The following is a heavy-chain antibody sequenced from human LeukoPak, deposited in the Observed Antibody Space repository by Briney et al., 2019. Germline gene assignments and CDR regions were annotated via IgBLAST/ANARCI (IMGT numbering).Heavy chain of an antibody. CDR2: IYPGDSDT. D-gene: IGHD6-13*01. CDR1: GYSFTTYW. CDR3: ASGAGIAAPGTYDAFDI. V-gene: IGHV5-51*01. Sequence: GESLKISCXGSGYSFTTYWIGWVRQMPGKGLESMGIIYPGDSDTKYSPSFQGQVTISADRSISTAYLQWSSLKASDTAMYYCASGAGIAAPGTYDAFDIWGQGTMVTVSS. J-gene: IGHJ3*02.